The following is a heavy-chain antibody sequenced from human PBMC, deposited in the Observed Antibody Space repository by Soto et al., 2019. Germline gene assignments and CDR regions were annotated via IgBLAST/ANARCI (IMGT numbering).Heavy chain of an antibody. J-gene: IGHJ6*02. Sequence: PGGSLRLSCAASGFTFSSYAMHWVRQAPGKGLEWVAVISYDGSNKYYADSVKGRFTISRDNSENTLYLQMNSLRAEDTAVYYCARDRCSSTSACYYYYGMDVWGQGTTVTVSS. CDR1: GFTFSSYA. V-gene: IGHV3-30-3*01. CDR3: ARDRCSSTSACYYYYGMDV. D-gene: IGHD2-2*01. CDR2: ISYDGSNK.